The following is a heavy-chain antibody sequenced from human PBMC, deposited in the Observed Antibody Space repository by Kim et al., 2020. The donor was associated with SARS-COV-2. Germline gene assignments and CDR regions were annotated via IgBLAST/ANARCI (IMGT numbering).Heavy chain of an antibody. Sequence: YNPSLKSRVTISLDTSRNQFSLSLTSVTAADTAIYYCARDPFSWDDAFDFWGQGTLVTVSS. J-gene: IGHJ3*01. D-gene: IGHD1-26*01. CDR3: ARDPFSWDDAFDF. V-gene: IGHV4-31*02.